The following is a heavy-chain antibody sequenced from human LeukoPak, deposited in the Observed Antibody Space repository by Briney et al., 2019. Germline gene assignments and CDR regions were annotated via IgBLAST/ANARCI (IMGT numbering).Heavy chain of an antibody. D-gene: IGHD7-27*01. J-gene: IGHJ5*02. CDR3: ARVSRGDRFDP. V-gene: IGHV4-39*07. Sequence: SETLSLTCTVSGGSISSSSYYWGWIRQPPGKGLEWIGSIYYSGSTYYNPSLKSRVTISVDTSKNQFSLKLSSVTAADTAVYYCARVSRGDRFDPWGQGTLVTVSS. CDR2: IYYSGST. CDR1: GGSISSSSYY.